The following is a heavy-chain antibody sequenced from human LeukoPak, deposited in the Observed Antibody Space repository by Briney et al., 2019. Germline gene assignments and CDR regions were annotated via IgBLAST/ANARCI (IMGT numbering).Heavy chain of an antibody. J-gene: IGHJ4*02. Sequence: PSETLSLTCSVSGGSISSSGHYWGWIRQSPEKGLDWIGSIYSNGNTYYNPSVKSRVIISVDTSKNQFSLKLTSVTAAETAVYYCARSATVTTGYFDYWGQGALVTVSS. CDR1: GGSISSSGHY. CDR2: IYSNGNT. V-gene: IGHV4-39*07. CDR3: ARSATVTTGYFDY. D-gene: IGHD4-17*01.